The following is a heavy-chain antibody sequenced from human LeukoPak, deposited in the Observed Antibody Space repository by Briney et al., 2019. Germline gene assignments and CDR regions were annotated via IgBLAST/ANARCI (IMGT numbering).Heavy chain of an antibody. Sequence: PSETLSLTCAVYGGSFSGYYWSWIRQPPGKGLEWIGEINHSGSTNYNPSLKSRVTISVDTSKNQFFLKLSSVTAADTAVYYCARLITGTTLSSGGFDPWGQGTLVTVSS. D-gene: IGHD1-7*01. J-gene: IGHJ5*02. CDR2: INHSGST. CDR3: ARLITGTTLSSGGFDP. CDR1: GGSFSGYY. V-gene: IGHV4-34*01.